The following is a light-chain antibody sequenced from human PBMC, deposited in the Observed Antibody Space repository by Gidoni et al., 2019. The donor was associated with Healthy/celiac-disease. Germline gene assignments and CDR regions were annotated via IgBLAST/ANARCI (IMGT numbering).Light chain of an antibody. CDR2: WAS. Sequence: DIVMTQSSDSLAVSLGERATINCKSSQSVLYSSNNKNYLAWYQQKPGQPPKLLIYWASTRESGVPDRFSDSGSGTDFTLTISNLQAEDVAVDYCQQYYSTLITFSQXTRLEIK. CDR1: QSVLYSSNNKNY. V-gene: IGKV4-1*01. J-gene: IGKJ5*01. CDR3: QQYYSTLIT.